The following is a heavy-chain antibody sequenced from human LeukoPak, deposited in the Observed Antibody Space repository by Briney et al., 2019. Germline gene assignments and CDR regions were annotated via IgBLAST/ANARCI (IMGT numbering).Heavy chain of an antibody. CDR3: AREVRGVTPYNWFDP. CDR1: GGSISSSSYY. CDR2: IHYSGST. Sequence: SETLSLTCTVSGGSISSSSYYWGWIRQPPGKGLEWIGSIHYSGSTYYNLSLKSRVTISVDTSKNQFSLKLTSVTAADTAVYYCAREVRGVTPYNWFDPWGQGTLVTVSS. V-gene: IGHV4-39*07. J-gene: IGHJ5*02. D-gene: IGHD3-10*01.